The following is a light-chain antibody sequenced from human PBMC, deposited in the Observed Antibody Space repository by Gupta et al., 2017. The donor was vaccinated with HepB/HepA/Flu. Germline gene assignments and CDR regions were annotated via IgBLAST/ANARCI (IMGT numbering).Light chain of an antibody. CDR3: MSVSYTTLLV. J-gene: IGLJ3*02. V-gene: IGLV2-14*01. CDR2: DVT. Sequence: SALTQPASVSGSPGQSTTISCTATSSDVGDSNYFSWYQQHPGKAPKLLIYDVTNRPSGIAHRFSGSKAGNTASLTISGLQAEDEADYYCMSVSYTTLLVFGGGTKVTVL. CDR1: SSDVGDSNY.